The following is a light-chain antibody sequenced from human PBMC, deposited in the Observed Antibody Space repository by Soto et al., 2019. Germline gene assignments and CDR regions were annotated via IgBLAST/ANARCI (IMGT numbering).Light chain of an antibody. V-gene: IGKV3-20*01. CDR3: QQYGSSFRYT. Sequence: EIVLTQSPGTLSLSPGERATLSCRASQSVNGNYLTWYQQKPGQAPRPLIYGASYRATGIPDRFSGSGSGTDFTLTISRLEPEDFAVYYCQQYGSSFRYTFGQGTKLEIK. CDR2: GAS. CDR1: QSVNGNY. J-gene: IGKJ2*01.